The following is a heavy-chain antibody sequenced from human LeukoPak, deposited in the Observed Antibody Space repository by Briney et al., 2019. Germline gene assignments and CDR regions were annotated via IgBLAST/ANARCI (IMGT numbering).Heavy chain of an antibody. CDR2: INANRGGT. CDR3: ARRYCSSTSCYYFDY. CDR1: GYTFTDYY. V-gene: IGHV1-2*02. D-gene: IGHD2-2*01. Sequence: ASLKVSCKASGYTFTDYYMHWVRQAPGQGLEWMGWINANRGGTNYAQRFQGRVTMTRDTSITTAYVELSRLKSDDTAVYYCARRYCSSTSCYYFDYWGQGTLVTVSS. J-gene: IGHJ4*02.